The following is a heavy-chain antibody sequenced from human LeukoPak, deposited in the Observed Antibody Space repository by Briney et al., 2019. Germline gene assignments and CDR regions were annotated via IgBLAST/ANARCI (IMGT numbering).Heavy chain of an antibody. D-gene: IGHD3-10*01. CDR2: IYHSGST. J-gene: IGHJ5*02. V-gene: IGHV4-30-2*01. Sequence: SQTLSLTCAVSGGSISSGGYSWSWIRQPPGKGLEWIGHIYHSGSTYYNPSLKSRVTISVDRSKNQFSLKLSSVTAADTAVYYCARVGGGFYYGSGTTPPWFDPWGQGTLVTVSS. CDR3: ARVGGGFYYGSGTTPPWFDP. CDR1: GGSISSGGYS.